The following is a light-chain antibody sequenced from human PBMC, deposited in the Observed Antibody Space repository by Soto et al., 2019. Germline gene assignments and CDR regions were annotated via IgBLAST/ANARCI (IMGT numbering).Light chain of an antibody. CDR1: SSNIGNNY. CDR3: ATWDNSLTIVI. Sequence: SVLTQPPSMSAAPGQKVTISCSGSSSNIGNNYVSWYQQVPGTAPKLLIYDNDKRPSGIPDRFSGSKSGTSATLGITGLQTGDEADYYCATWDNSLTIVIFGGGTKLTVL. CDR2: DND. J-gene: IGLJ2*01. V-gene: IGLV1-51*01.